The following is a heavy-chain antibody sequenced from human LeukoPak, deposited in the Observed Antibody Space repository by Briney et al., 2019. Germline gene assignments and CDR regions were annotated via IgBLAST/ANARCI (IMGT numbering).Heavy chain of an antibody. V-gene: IGHV1-69*13. CDR1: GGTFSSYA. CDR3: ARRYCTNGVCHPLDC. CDR2: IIPIFGTA. Sequence: VKVSCKASGGTFSSYAISWVRRAPGQGLEWMGGIIPIFGTANYAQKFQGRVTITADESTSTAYMELSSLRSEDTAVYYCARRYCTNGVCHPLDCWGQGTLVTVSS. J-gene: IGHJ4*02. D-gene: IGHD2-8*01.